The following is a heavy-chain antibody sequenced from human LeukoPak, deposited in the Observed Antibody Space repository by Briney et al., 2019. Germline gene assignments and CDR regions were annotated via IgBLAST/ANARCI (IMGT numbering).Heavy chain of an antibody. V-gene: IGHV4-39*01. CDR1: GGSISSSSYY. J-gene: IGHJ4*02. Sequence: PSETLSLTCTVSGGSISSSSYYWGWIRQPPGKGLEWIGSIYYSGSTYYNPSLKSRVTISVDTSKNQFSLKLSSMTAADTAVYYCARRSPDYGDYVWGQGTLVTVSS. CDR2: IYYSGST. CDR3: ARRSPDYGDYV. D-gene: IGHD4-17*01.